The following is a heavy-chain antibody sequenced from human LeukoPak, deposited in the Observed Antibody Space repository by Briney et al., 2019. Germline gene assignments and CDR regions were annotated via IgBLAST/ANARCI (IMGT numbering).Heavy chain of an antibody. CDR2: ISYDGSNK. CDR1: GFTFSSYG. CDR3: AKDRYYDSSGYRYFQH. D-gene: IGHD3-22*01. J-gene: IGHJ1*01. Sequence: GGSLRLSCAASGFTFSSYGMHWVRQAAGKGLEWVAVISYDGSNKYYADSVKGRFTISRDNSKNTLYLQMNSLRAEDTAVYYCAKDRYYDSSGYRYFQHWGQGTLVTVSS. V-gene: IGHV3-30*18.